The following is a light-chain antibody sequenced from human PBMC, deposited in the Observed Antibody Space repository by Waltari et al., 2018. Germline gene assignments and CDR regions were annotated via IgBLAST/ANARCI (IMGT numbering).Light chain of an antibody. Sequence: QSALTQPASVSGYPGQSITISCTGTSSDVGGYNYVSWYQQHPRNAPKLMIYDVSNRPSGVSNRFSGSKSGNTASLTISGLQAEDEADYYCSSYTSSSTLVFGGGTKLTVL. V-gene: IGLV2-14*03. CDR1: SSDVGGYNY. CDR2: DVS. CDR3: SSYTSSSTLV. J-gene: IGLJ3*02.